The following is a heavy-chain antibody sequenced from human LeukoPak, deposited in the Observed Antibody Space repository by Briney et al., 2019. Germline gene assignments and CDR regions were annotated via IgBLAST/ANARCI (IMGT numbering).Heavy chain of an antibody. V-gene: IGHV3-53*01. D-gene: IGHD3-10*01. Sequence: GGSLRLSCTASGFTVSGSYMNWVRQAPGKGLEWVSVVYTDGNIYYADSVKGRFTISKDNSKNTVDLLMNNVRAEDTALYYCAKGKFGDPLNYWGQGTLVTVSS. CDR1: GFTVSGSY. J-gene: IGHJ4*02. CDR3: AKGKFGDPLNY. CDR2: VYTDGNI.